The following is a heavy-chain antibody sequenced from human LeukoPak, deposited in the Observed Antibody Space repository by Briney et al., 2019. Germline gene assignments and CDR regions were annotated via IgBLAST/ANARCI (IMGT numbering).Heavy chain of an antibody. CDR3: AKDHRVHCSGGSCYFLPSPLFDY. CDR2: ISYDGSNK. Sequence: PGRSLRLSCAASGFTFSSYAMHWVRQAPGKGLEWVAVISYDGSNKYYADSVKGRFTISRDNSKNTLYLQMNSLRAEDTAVYYCAKDHRVHCSGGSCYFLPSPLFDYWGQGTLVTVSS. V-gene: IGHV3-30-3*01. J-gene: IGHJ4*02. CDR1: GFTFSSYA. D-gene: IGHD2-15*01.